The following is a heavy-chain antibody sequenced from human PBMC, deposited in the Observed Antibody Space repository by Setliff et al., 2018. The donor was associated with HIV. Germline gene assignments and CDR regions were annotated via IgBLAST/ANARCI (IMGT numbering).Heavy chain of an antibody. D-gene: IGHD6-13*01. Sequence: SVKVSCKASGGTFSSYGITWVRQAPGQGLEWMGGSTPILDTTNYAQKFQGRVTITADKSTSTAYMELSSLRSEDTAVYYCARVGHSSSYHYYGMDVWGQGTTVTV. CDR3: ARVGHSSSYHYYGMDV. CDR1: GGTFSSYG. CDR2: STPILDTT. V-gene: IGHV1-69*06. J-gene: IGHJ6*02.